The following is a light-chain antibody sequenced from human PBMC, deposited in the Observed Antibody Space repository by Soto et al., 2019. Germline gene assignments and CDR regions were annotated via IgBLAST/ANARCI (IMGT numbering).Light chain of an antibody. CDR2: DVT. J-gene: IGLJ2*01. Sequence: QSALTQPVSVSGSPGQSITISCTGTSSDVGGYNYVSWYQQHPGKAPKLMIYDVTNRPSGVSNRFSGSKSVNTASLTISGLQAEDEADYYCSSYTTSSTVLFGGGTQPTVL. V-gene: IGLV2-14*03. CDR3: SSYTTSSTVL. CDR1: SSDVGGYNY.